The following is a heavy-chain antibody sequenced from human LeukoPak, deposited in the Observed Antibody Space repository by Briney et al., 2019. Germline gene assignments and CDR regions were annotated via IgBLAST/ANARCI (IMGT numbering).Heavy chain of an antibody. CDR1: GFTFSSYS. V-gene: IGHV3-48*01. CDR2: ISSSSSTI. J-gene: IGHJ4*02. D-gene: IGHD6-13*01. CDR3: ARDQDSSSVDY. Sequence: PGGSLRLSCAASGFTFSSYSMNWVRQAPGKGLDWVSYISSSSSTIYYADSVKGRFTISRDNAKNSLYLQMNSLRAEDTAVYYCARDQDSSSVDYWGQGTLVTVSS.